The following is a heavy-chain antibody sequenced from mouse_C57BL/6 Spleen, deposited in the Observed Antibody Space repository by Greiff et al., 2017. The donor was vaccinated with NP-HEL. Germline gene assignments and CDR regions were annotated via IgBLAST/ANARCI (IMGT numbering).Heavy chain of an antibody. V-gene: IGHV14-2*01. CDR3: ARGSRYYFDY. CDR2: IDPEDGET. D-gene: IGHD1-1*02. CDR1: GFNIKDYY. Sequence: EVKLVESGAELVKPGASVKLSCTASGFNIKDYYMHWVKQRTEQGLEWIGRIDPEDGETKYAPKFQGKATITADTSSNTAYLQLSSLTSEDTAVYYCARGSRYYFDYWGQGTTLTVSS. J-gene: IGHJ2*01.